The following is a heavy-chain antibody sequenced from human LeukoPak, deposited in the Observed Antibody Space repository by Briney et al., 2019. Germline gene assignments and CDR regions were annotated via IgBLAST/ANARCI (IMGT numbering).Heavy chain of an antibody. V-gene: IGHV1-2*02. CDR1: GYTFTGYY. CDR3: ARGDDSSSWYLIFDY. CDR2: INPNSGGT. Sequence: ASVKVSCKASGYTFTGYYMHWVRQAPGQGLEWMGWINPNSGGTNYAQKFQGRVTMTRDTSISTAYMELSRLRSDDTAVYYCARGDDSSSWYLIFDYWGQGTLVTVSS. D-gene: IGHD6-13*01. J-gene: IGHJ4*02.